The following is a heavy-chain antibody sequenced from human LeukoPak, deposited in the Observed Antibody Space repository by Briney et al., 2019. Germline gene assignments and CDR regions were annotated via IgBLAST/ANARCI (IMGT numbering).Heavy chain of an antibody. D-gene: IGHD6-25*01. J-gene: IGHJ2*01. CDR3: ARVAAGNWYFDL. CDR2: FYNTGST. Sequence: SQTLSLTCTVSGGSISSGSYYWSWLRQPPGKGLEWIGYFYNTGSTNHNPSLKSRVTISVDTSNNQFSLKLSSVTAADTAMYYCARVAAGNWYFDLWGRGTLVTVSS. V-gene: IGHV4-61*09. CDR1: GGSISSGSYY.